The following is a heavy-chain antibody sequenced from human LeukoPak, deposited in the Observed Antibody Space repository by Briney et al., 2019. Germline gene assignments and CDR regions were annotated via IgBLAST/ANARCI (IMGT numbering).Heavy chain of an antibody. CDR2: ISYDGSNK. CDR3: AKDHYYDSSGYYNGFDY. J-gene: IGHJ4*02. V-gene: IGHV3-30*04. D-gene: IGHD3-22*01. Sequence: GSLRLSCAASGFTFSSYAMHWVRQAPGKGLEWVAVISYDGSNKYYADSVKGRFTMSRDNSKNTLYLQMNSLRAEDTAVYYCAKDHYYDSSGYYNGFDYWGQGTLVTVSS. CDR1: GFTFSSYA.